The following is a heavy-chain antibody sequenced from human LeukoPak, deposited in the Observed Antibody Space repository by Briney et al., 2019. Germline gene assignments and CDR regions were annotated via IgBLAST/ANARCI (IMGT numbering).Heavy chain of an antibody. CDR2: IRNDGSNK. V-gene: IGHV3-30*02. CDR1: GFTFSGYG. Sequence: GGSLRLSCAASGFTFSGYGMHWVRQAPGKGLEWVAFIRNDGSNKYYADSVKGRFTVSRENSKNTLYLQINSLRAEDAAVYYCATSLSGGSYNWFDPWGQGTLVTVSS. D-gene: IGHD2-15*01. CDR3: ATSLSGGSYNWFDP. J-gene: IGHJ5*02.